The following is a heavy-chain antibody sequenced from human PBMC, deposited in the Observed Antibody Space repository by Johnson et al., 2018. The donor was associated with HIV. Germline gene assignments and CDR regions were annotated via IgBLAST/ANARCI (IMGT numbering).Heavy chain of an antibody. CDR3: ATEVDAFDM. J-gene: IGHJ3*02. CDR2: IYENENII. V-gene: IGHV3-74*01. Sequence: VQLVESGGGLVQPGGSLRLSCAASGLSFSKSWMHWVRQAPGKGLMWVSGIYENENIINYADSVKGRFTISRDNAKNTLYLQMNSLRAEDTAVYYCATEVDAFDMWGQGTLVTVSS. CDR1: GLSFSKSW.